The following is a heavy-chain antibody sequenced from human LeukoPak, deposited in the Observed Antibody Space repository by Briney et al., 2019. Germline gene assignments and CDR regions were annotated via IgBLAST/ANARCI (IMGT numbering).Heavy chain of an antibody. V-gene: IGHV3-21*01. Sequence: GGSLRLSCAASGFTFSGYSMNWVRQAPGKGLEWVSSISSSSSYIYYADSVKGRFTISRDNAKNSLYLQMNSLRAEDTAVYYCARGPYTVTTRAEYFQHWGQGTLVTVSS. D-gene: IGHD4-17*01. CDR3: ARGPYTVTTRAEYFQH. CDR2: ISSSSSYI. CDR1: GFTFSGYS. J-gene: IGHJ1*01.